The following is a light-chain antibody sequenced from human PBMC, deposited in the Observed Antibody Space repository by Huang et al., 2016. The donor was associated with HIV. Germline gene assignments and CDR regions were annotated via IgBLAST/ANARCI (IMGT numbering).Light chain of an antibody. J-gene: IGKJ4*01. CDR1: QTIGTS. Sequence: IVLTQSPATLSLAPGERATLSCRASQTIGTSLAWFQQKPGQAPRLLIYAASNRATGIPDRFGGRGSGTDFPLTISSLEPEDFAVYYCQQRGDWPLTFGGGTRVEIK. CDR3: QQRGDWPLT. V-gene: IGKV3-11*01. CDR2: AAS.